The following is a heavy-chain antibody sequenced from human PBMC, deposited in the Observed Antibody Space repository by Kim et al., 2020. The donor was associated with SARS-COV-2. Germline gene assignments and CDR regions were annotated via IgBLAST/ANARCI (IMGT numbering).Heavy chain of an antibody. CDR3: GRRTSGIFDY. CDR2: IYSGGST. CDR1: GFTVSSNY. D-gene: IGHD6-25*01. J-gene: IGHJ4*02. Sequence: GGSLRLSCAASGFTVSSNYMSWVRQAPGKGLEWVSVIYSGGSTYYADSVKGRFTISRDNSKNTLYLQMNSLMTEDTAVYYCGRRTSGIFDYWGQGTRGT. V-gene: IGHV3-53*01.